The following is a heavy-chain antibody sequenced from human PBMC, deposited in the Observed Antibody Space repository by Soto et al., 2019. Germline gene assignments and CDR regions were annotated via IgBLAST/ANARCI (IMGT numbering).Heavy chain of an antibody. CDR3: ARGRYYYDSSGYYEDPYY. Sequence: QVQLVESGGGVVQPGRSLRLSCAASGFTFSSYGMHWVRQAPGKGLEWVAVIWYDGSNKYYADSVKGRFTISRDNSKNTLYLQKNSLRAEDTAVYYCARGRYYYDSSGYYEDPYYWGQGTLVTVSS. J-gene: IGHJ4*02. CDR2: IWYDGSNK. D-gene: IGHD3-22*01. CDR1: GFTFSSYG. V-gene: IGHV3-33*08.